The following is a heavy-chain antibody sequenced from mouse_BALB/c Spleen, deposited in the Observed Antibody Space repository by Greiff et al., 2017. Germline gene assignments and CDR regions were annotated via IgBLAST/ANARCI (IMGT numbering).Heavy chain of an antibody. CDR2: IDPANGNT. Sequence: VQLQQSGAELVKPGASVKLSCTASGFNINDTYMHWVKQRPEQGLEWIGRIDPANGNTKYDPKFQGKATITADTSSNTAYLQLSSLTSEDTAVYYCARGGYGEAMDYWGQGTSVTVSS. CDR1: GFNINDTY. V-gene: IGHV14-3*02. J-gene: IGHJ4*01. D-gene: IGHD2-14*01. CDR3: ARGGYGEAMDY.